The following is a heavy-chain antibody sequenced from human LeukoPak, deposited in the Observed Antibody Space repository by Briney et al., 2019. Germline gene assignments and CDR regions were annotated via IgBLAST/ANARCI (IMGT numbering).Heavy chain of an antibody. Sequence: QAGGSLRLSCAASGFTFSSYAMSWVRQAPGKGLEWVSSIRSGSSYIHYADSVRGRFTISRDNSKNTLYLQMNSLRAEDTAVYYCAKRLLGYADSSPIDYWGQGTLVTVSS. D-gene: IGHD4-17*01. J-gene: IGHJ4*02. V-gene: IGHV3-23*01. CDR1: GFTFSSYA. CDR2: IRSGSSYI. CDR3: AKRLLGYADSSPIDY.